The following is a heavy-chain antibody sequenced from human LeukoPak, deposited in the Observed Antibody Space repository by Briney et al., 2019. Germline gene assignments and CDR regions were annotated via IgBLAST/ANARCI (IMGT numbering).Heavy chain of an antibody. Sequence: GGSLRLSCVASGFSVGNNYMNWVRPAPGKGVEWVSVIYSGGSTYYADSVKGRFTISRDSSKNTLYLQIHSLSVEDTAVYYCARAIRDASVSLRFDYWGQGTLVTVSS. V-gene: IGHV3-66*01. J-gene: IGHJ4*02. CDR3: ARAIRDASVSLRFDY. CDR1: GFSVGNNY. D-gene: IGHD5-24*01. CDR2: IYSGGST.